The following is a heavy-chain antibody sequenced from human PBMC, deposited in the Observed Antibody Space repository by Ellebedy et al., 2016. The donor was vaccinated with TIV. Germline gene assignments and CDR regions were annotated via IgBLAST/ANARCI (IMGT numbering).Heavy chain of an antibody. J-gene: IGHJ6*02. CDR1: RISFRSYA. Sequence: GESLKISCAASRISFRSYAMNWVRQAPGKGLEWVAVISFDGSNKYSAESVKGRFTVSRDNSKNTLYVQMNSLRAEDTAVYYCARAAMPNHYYYFGMDVWGQGTTVTVSS. CDR3: ARAAMPNHYYYFGMDV. CDR2: ISFDGSNK. D-gene: IGHD2-2*01. V-gene: IGHV3-30-3*01.